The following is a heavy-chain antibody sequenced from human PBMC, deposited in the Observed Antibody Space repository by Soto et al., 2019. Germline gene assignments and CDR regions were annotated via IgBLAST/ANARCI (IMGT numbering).Heavy chain of an antibody. CDR2: IYYSGST. Sequence: QLQLQESGPGLVKPSETLSLTCTVSGGSISSSSYYWGWIRQPPGKGLEWIGSIYYSGSTYYNPSLRSRVTISVDTSKNQFSLKLSSVTAADTAVYYCARPARGPGAHWYFDLWGRGTLVTVSS. D-gene: IGHD7-27*01. CDR1: GGSISSSSYY. V-gene: IGHV4-39*01. CDR3: ARPARGPGAHWYFDL. J-gene: IGHJ2*01.